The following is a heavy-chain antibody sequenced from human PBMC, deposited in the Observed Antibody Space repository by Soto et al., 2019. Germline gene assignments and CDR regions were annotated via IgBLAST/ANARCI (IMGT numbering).Heavy chain of an antibody. Sequence: ASVKVSCKASGYTFTSYGISWVRQAPGQGLEWMGWISAYNGNTNYAQKLQGRVTMTTDTSTSTAYMELRSLRSDDTAVYYCARDLVDIVATAFYYYYGMDVWGQGTTVTVSS. V-gene: IGHV1-18*01. J-gene: IGHJ6*01. CDR3: ARDLVDIVATAFYYYYGMDV. CDR1: GYTFTSYG. CDR2: ISAYNGNT. D-gene: IGHD5-12*01.